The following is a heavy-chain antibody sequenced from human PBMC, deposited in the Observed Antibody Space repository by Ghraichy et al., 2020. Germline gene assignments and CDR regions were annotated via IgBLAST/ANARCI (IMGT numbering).Heavy chain of an antibody. J-gene: IGHJ5*02. Sequence: ASVKGSCKASGYTFTGYYLHWVRQAPGQGLEWMGWINPNSGVTNYAHNFQGRVTMTRDTSTNTAFLELTRLRSDDTAIYYCARDHRPLYAHYFDSSANDGDDPWGQGTIVTGS. CDR3: ARDHRPLYAHYFDSSANDGDDP. CDR1: GYTFTGYY. CDR2: INPNSGVT. V-gene: IGHV1-2*02. D-gene: IGHD3-22*01.